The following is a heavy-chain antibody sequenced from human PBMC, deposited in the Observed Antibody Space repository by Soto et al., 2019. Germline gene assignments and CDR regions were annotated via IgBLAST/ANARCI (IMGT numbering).Heavy chain of an antibody. V-gene: IGHV3-33*01. Sequence: QVQLVESGGGVVQPGRSLRLSCAASGFTFSSYGMHWVRQAPGKGLEWVAVIWYDGSNKYYADYVKGRFTISRDNSNNTLYLQMNSLRVEDTAVYYCAREGNGMDVWGQGTTVTVSS. CDR2: IWYDGSNK. J-gene: IGHJ6*02. CDR3: AREGNGMDV. CDR1: GFTFSSYG.